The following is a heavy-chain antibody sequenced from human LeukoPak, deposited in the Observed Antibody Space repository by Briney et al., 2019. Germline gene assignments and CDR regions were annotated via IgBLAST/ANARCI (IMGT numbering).Heavy chain of an antibody. CDR2: ISSSGSTI. J-gene: IGHJ5*02. D-gene: IGHD6-6*01. CDR1: GFTFSSYE. CDR3: AREEYSSSSGFDP. V-gene: IGHV3-48*03. Sequence: GGSLRLSCAASGFTFSSYEMNWVRQAPGKGLEWVSYISSSGSTIYYADSVKGRFTISRDNAKNSLYLQMNSLRAEDTAVYYCAREEYSSSSGFDPWGQGTLVTVSS.